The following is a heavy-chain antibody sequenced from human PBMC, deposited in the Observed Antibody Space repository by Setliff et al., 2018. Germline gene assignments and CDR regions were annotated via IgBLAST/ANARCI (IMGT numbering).Heavy chain of an antibody. Sequence: SETLSLTCTVSGASISSGGYYWTWIRQPAGKAPEWIGHIFSKGSTNNNPSLKSRVTISIDSSKNQMSLRMTSVTAADTAVYYCARHGDASFYYDILTGHSPPYYFDYWGQGTLVTVSS. D-gene: IGHD3-9*01. V-gene: IGHV4-61*09. CDR2: IFSKGST. CDR3: ARHGDASFYYDILTGHSPPYYFDY. J-gene: IGHJ4*02. CDR1: GASISSGGYY.